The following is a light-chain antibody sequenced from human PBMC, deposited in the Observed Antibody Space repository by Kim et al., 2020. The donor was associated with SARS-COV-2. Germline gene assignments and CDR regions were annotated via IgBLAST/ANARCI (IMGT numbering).Light chain of an antibody. CDR3: QQSYGIPRT. Sequence: DIQMTQSPSSLSASVGDRVTIPCRASQSISSYLNWYQQKPGKVPKLLIYAASSLQSAVPSRFSGSGSGTDFTLTISSLQPEDFATYYCQQSYGIPRTFGQGTKVEIK. CDR1: QSISSY. J-gene: IGKJ1*01. V-gene: IGKV1-39*01. CDR2: AAS.